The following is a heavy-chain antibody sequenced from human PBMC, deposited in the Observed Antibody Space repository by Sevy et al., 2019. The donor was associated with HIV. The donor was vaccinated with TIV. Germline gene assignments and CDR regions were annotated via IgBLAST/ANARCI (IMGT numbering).Heavy chain of an antibody. CDR3: AGDGKTVTIAYYYYYGMDV. J-gene: IGHJ6*02. D-gene: IGHD4-17*01. Sequence: GGSLRLSCAASGFTFSSYSMNWVRQAPGKGLEWVSYISSSSSTIYYADSVKGRFTISRDNAKNSLYLQMNSLRDEDTAVYYCAGDGKTVTIAYYYYYGMDVWGQGTTVTVSS. CDR1: GFTFSSYS. V-gene: IGHV3-48*02. CDR2: ISSSSSTI.